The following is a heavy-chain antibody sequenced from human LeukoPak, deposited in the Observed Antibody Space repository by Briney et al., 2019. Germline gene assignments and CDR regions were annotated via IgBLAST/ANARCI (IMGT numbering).Heavy chain of an antibody. D-gene: IGHD3-22*01. CDR1: GYTFTGYY. Sequence: ASVKVSCKASGYTFTGYYMHWVRQAPGQGLQWMGWINPNGGDTNYAQKFQGRVTITRNTSISTAYMELSSLRSEDTAVYYCARVRDYDSSGTVFDYWGQGTLVTVSS. J-gene: IGHJ4*02. CDR2: INPNGGDT. CDR3: ARVRDYDSSGTVFDY. V-gene: IGHV1-2*02.